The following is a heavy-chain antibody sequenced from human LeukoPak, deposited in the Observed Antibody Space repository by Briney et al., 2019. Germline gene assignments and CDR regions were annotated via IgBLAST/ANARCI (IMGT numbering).Heavy chain of an antibody. Sequence: SETLSLTCTVSPDSVTDYYWSWIRQPVGKGLEWIGYIYDIGSTNYNPSLQSRVTMSVDRSKNQFSLKLTSVTAADTAVHYCARGGSFYYYMDVWGKGTTVTVSS. J-gene: IGHJ6*03. CDR2: IYDIGST. CDR1: PDSVTDYY. CDR3: ARGGSFYYYMDV. D-gene: IGHD3-10*01. V-gene: IGHV4-4*07.